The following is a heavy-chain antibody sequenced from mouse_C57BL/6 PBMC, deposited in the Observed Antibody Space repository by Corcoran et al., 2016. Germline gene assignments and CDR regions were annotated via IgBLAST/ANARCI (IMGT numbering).Heavy chain of an antibody. CDR2: ILPSIGRT. V-gene: IGHV15-2*01. CDR3: ARKGSSGYDYFDY. CDR1: DSEVFPIAY. J-gene: IGHJ2*01. Sequence: QVHLQQSGSELRSPGSSVKLSCKDFDSEVFPIAYMSWVRQKPGHGFEWIGGILPSIGRTIYGEKFEDKATLDADTLSNTAYLELNSLTSEDSAIYYCARKGSSGYDYFDYWGQGTTLTVSS. D-gene: IGHD3-2*02.